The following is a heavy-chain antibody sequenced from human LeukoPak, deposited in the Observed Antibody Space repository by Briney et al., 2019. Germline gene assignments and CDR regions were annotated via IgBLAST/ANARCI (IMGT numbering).Heavy chain of an antibody. CDR2: IYTSGST. CDR1: GGSISSYY. CDR3: ARSGTDFWSGYYRFDY. J-gene: IGHJ4*02. Sequence: PSETLSLTCTVSGGSISSYYWSWIRQPAGKGPEWIGRIYTSGSTNYNPSLKSRVTMSVDTSKNQFSLKLSSVTAADTAVYYCARSGTDFWSGYYRFDYWGQGTLVTVSS. D-gene: IGHD3-3*01. V-gene: IGHV4-4*07.